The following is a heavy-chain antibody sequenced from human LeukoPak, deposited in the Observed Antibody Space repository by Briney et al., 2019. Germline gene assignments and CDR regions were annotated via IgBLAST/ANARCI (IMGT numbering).Heavy chain of an antibody. J-gene: IGHJ5*02. V-gene: IGHV3-7*01. Sequence: GGSLRLSCAASGFDFTNYWMMWVRQAPGRGLEWVANINQDGSDKYYFDSVKGRFAISRDNVKNSVYLQMSNLRADDTALYYCARDLNNYATWGQGTLVTVSS. CDR1: GFDFTNYW. D-gene: IGHD5-18*01. CDR2: INQDGSDK. CDR3: ARDLNNYAT.